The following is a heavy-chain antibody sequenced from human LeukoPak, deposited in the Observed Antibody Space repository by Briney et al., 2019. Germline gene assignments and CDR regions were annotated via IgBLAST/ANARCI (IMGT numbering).Heavy chain of an antibody. Sequence: SETLSLTCTVSGGSISRGGYYWSWIRQHPGKGLEWIGYIYYSGSTYYNPSLKSRVTISVDTSKNQFSLKLSSVTAADTAVYYCARGRITIHPDPFDAFDIWGQGTMVTVSS. V-gene: IGHV4-31*03. CDR3: ARGRITIHPDPFDAFDI. CDR2: IYYSGST. CDR1: GGSISRGGYY. D-gene: IGHD3-3*01. J-gene: IGHJ3*02.